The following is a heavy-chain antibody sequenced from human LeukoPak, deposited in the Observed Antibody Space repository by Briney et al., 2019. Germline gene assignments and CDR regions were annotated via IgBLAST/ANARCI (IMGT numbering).Heavy chain of an antibody. CDR2: ISSSSNTI. CDR3: ARDPGLMRAAACGDY. D-gene: IGHD6-13*01. V-gene: IGHV3-48*01. Sequence: GGSLRLSCAASGFTFSSYGMIWVRQATGKGLEWLSYISSSSNTIYYADSVKGRFTISRDNAKNSLYLQVSSLRAEDTAVYYCARDPGLMRAAACGDYWGQGTLVIVSS. CDR1: GFTFSSYG. J-gene: IGHJ4*02.